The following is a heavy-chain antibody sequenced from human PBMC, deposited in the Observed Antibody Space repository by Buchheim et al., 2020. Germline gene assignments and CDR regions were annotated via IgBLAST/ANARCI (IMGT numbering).Heavy chain of an antibody. CDR2: ISGSGGST. CDR1: GFTFSSYA. CDR3: AKGDYDFWSGYSLTKRYFDY. Sequence: EVQLLESGGGLVQPGGSLRLSCAASGFTFSSYAMSWVRQAPGKGLEWVSAISGSGGSTYYADSVKGRFTISRDNSKNTLSLQMNSLRAEDTAVYYCAKGDYDFWSGYSLTKRYFDYWGQGTL. V-gene: IGHV3-23*01. D-gene: IGHD3-3*01. J-gene: IGHJ4*02.